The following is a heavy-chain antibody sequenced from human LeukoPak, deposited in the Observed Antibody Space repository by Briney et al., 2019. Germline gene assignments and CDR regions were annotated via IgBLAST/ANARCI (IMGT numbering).Heavy chain of an antibody. Sequence: SETLSLTCTVSGDSLTNSNFYWRWLRQSPGRALEWIGSIFHSESTNHNPSLKSRVPISVDTPKNQFSLTVRSVTAAQPALYYCGGRGIVNGYFDFWGRGSLVTDCS. CDR1: GDSLTNSNFY. D-gene: IGHD3-9*01. V-gene: IGHV4-39*01. CDR3: GGRGIVNGYFDF. J-gene: IGHJ4*02. CDR2: IFHSEST.